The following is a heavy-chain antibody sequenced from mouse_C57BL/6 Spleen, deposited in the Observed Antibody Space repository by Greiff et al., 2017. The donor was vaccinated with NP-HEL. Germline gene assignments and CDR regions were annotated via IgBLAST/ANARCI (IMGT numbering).Heavy chain of an antibody. V-gene: IGHV5-6*01. CDR2: ISSGGSYP. D-gene: IGHD1-1*01. CDR1: GFTFSSYG. CDR3: ARQDYGLYYAMDY. J-gene: IGHJ4*01. Sequence: EVRLVESGGDLVKPGGSLKLSCAASGFTFSSYGMSWVRQTPDKRLEWVATISSGGSYPSSPGSVKGRFPIPRDNAKNTLYLKMSSLKSEDTAMYYCARQDYGLYYAMDYWGQGTSVTVSS.